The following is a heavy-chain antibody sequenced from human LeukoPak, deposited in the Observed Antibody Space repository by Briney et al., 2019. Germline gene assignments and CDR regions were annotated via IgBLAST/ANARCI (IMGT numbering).Heavy chain of an antibody. CDR1: GYTFTGYY. CDR2: INPNSGGT. V-gene: IGHV1-2*06. J-gene: IGHJ6*02. CDR3: ARHGQFGCNNVGCYKSFFYYGMDV. D-gene: IGHD2-15*01. Sequence: GASVKVSCKASGYTFTGYYMHWVRQAPGQGLEWMGRINPNSGGTNYAQKFQGRVTMTRDTSISTAYMELSRLRSDDTAVYYCARHGQFGCNNVGCYKSFFYYGMDVWGQGTAVTVSS.